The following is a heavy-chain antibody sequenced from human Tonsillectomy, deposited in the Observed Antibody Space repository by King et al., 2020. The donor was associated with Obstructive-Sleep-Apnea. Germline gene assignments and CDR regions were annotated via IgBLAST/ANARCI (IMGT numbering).Heavy chain of an antibody. CDR2: ISAYNGNT. CDR1: GYTFTSYG. Sequence: QLVQSGAEVKKPGASVKVSCKASGYTFTSYGISWVRQAPGQGLEWMGWISAYNGNTNYAQKLQGRVTMTTDTSTSTAYMELRSLRSDDTAVYYCARGNGMTVVTPDEERFDYWGQGTLVTVSS. D-gene: IGHD4-23*01. CDR3: ARGNGMTVVTPDEERFDY. J-gene: IGHJ4*02. V-gene: IGHV1-18*04.